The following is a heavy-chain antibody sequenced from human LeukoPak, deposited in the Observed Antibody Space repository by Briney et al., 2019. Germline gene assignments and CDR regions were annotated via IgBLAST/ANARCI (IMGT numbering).Heavy chain of an antibody. CDR2: IWYDGSNK. CDR1: GFTFSSYG. D-gene: IGHD4-17*01. Sequence: PAGPLRLSCAASGFTFSSYGMHWVRRAPGKGLEWVGVIWYDGSNKYYADSVKGRFTISRDNSKNTLSLQMNSLRAEDTAVYYCVREQYGDDDAFDIWGQGTMVTVSS. V-gene: IGHV3-33*01. CDR3: VREQYGDDDAFDI. J-gene: IGHJ3*02.